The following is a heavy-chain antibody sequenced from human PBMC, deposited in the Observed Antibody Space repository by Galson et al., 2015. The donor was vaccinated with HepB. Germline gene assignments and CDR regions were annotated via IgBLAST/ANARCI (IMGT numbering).Heavy chain of an antibody. CDR1: GFTFSNAW. J-gene: IGHJ6*03. CDR3: TTVSGGYYYYYYMDV. D-gene: IGHD1-26*01. V-gene: IGHV3-15*07. Sequence: SLRLSCAASGFTFSNAWMNWVRQAPGKGLEWVGRIKSKTDGGTTDYAAPVKGRFTISRDDSKNTLYLQMNSLKTEDTAVYYCTTVSGGYYYYYYMDVWGKGTTVTVSS. CDR2: IKSKTDGGTT.